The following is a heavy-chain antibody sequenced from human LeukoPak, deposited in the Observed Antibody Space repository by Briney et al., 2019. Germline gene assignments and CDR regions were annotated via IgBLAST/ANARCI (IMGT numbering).Heavy chain of an antibody. CDR3: ARHTINYGMDV. D-gene: IGHD3-10*01. J-gene: IGHJ6*02. CDR2: IYPGDSDT. CDR1: GYSFTNYW. Sequence: GESLKISCNGSGYSFTNYWIGWVRQMPGKGLGWMGNIYPGDSDTRYSPSFQGQVTISADKSISTAYLQWSSLKASDTAMYYCARHTINYGMDVWGQGTTVTVSS. V-gene: IGHV5-51*01.